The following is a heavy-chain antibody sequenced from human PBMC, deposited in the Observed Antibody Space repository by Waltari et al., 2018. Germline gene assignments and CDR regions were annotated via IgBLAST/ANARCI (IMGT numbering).Heavy chain of an antibody. V-gene: IGHV3-7*01. Sequence: EVQLVESGGGLAQPGGSLRLSCAASGLSFSNYWMPWVRQASGKGPEWVANIKQDGSEKYYMDSVKGRFTISRDNAKNSLYLQMNNLRVEDTAVYYCTRGGRDSSWYWRDWGQGTLVTVSS. CDR1: GLSFSNYW. D-gene: IGHD6-13*01. CDR3: TRGGRDSSWYWRD. CDR2: IKQDGSEK. J-gene: IGHJ4*02.